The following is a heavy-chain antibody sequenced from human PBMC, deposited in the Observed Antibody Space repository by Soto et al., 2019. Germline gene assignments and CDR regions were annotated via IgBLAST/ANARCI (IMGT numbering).Heavy chain of an antibody. CDR1: GFTFSSYA. J-gene: IGHJ5*02. D-gene: IGHD6-19*01. CDR3: ARDPPSYSSGWYGWFDP. Sequence: QSGGSLRLSCAASGFTFSSYAMHWVRQAPGKGLEWVAVISYDGSNKYYADSVKGRFTISRDNSKNTLHLQMNSLRAEDTAVYYCARDPPSYSSGWYGWFDPWGQGTLVTVSS. V-gene: IGHV3-30-3*01. CDR2: ISYDGSNK.